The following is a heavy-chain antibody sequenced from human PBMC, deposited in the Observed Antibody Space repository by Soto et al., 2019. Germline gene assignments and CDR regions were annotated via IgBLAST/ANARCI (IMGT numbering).Heavy chain of an antibody. V-gene: IGHV3-33*01. D-gene: IGHD5-18*01. Sequence: QVQLVESGGGVVQPGRSLRLSCAASGFTFSSYGMHWVRQAPGKGLEWVAVIWYDGSNKYYADSVKGRFTISRDNSKNTLYLQMNSLRAEDTTVYYCARDRTVDTAMAFIFDYWGQGTLVTVSS. CDR2: IWYDGSNK. CDR1: GFTFSSYG. J-gene: IGHJ4*02. CDR3: ARDRTVDTAMAFIFDY.